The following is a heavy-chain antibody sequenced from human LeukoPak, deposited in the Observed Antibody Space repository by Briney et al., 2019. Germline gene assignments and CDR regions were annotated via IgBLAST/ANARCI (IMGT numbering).Heavy chain of an antibody. D-gene: IGHD6-13*01. CDR3: AREDSIAAALDY. V-gene: IGHV1-2*02. CDR1: GYTFSSYF. J-gene: IGHJ4*02. CDR2: INPKSGGT. Sequence: ASVKVSCKASGYTFSSYFMHWVRQAPGQGLEWMGWINPKSGGTNNAQKFQGRVTMTRDTSISTAYMELSRLNSDDTAVYYCAREDSIAAALDYWGQGSLVTVSS.